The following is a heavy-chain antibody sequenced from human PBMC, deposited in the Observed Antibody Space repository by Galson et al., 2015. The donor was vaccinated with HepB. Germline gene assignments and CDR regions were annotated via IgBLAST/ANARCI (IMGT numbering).Heavy chain of an antibody. CDR3: ARDIPPTYCTNGVCYMPMDY. J-gene: IGHJ4*02. CDR1: GYTFTSYG. Sequence: SVKVSCKASGYTFTSYGISWVRQAPGQGLEWMGWISAYNGNTNYAQKLQGRVTMTTDTSTSTAYMELRSLRSDDTAVYYCARDIPPTYCTNGVCYMPMDYWGQGTLVTVSS. D-gene: IGHD2-8*01. V-gene: IGHV1-18*04. CDR2: ISAYNGNT.